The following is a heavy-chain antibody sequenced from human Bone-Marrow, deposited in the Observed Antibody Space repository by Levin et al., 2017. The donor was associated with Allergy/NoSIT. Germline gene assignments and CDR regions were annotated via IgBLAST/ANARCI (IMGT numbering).Heavy chain of an antibody. Sequence: PGGSLRLSCAASGFTISTNYMSWVRQVPGKGLEWVAIIHSGGRKNYADSVKGRFTISRDNYNNTLYLQMNSLRGEDMAIYYCARDDVVATNHWGQGTLVIVSS. D-gene: IGHD5-12*01. J-gene: IGHJ4*02. CDR1: GFTISTNY. CDR3: ARDDVVATNH. CDR2: IHSGGRK. V-gene: IGHV3-66*01.